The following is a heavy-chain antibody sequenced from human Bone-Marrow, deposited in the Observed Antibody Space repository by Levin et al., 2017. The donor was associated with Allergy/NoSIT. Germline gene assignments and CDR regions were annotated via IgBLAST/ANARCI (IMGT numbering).Heavy chain of an antibody. CDR3: ARRRGATIGPFDY. J-gene: IGHJ4*02. Sequence: SQTLSLTCVVSGDSFRSTNWWSWVRQPPGKGLEWIGEVYHDGSSNYNPSLKSRVTISMDRSKNQFSLNLNSVTAADTAVYFCARRRGATIGPFDYWGQGTLVTVSS. CDR1: GDSFRSTNW. D-gene: IGHD3-10*01. V-gene: IGHV4/OR15-8*01. CDR2: VYHDGSS.